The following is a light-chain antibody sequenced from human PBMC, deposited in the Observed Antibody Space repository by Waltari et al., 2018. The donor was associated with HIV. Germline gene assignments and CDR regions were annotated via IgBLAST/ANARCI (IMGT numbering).Light chain of an antibody. CDR3: QQYVRWLYT. Sequence: EIVMTHTPATLSVSAGERATLSCRASQSISSSLAWYQQKPGQAPRLLIYGASTRATGIPDRFSGIGSGTEFTLTISSLQSEDFAVYYCQQYVRWLYTFGQGTKLEIK. J-gene: IGKJ2*01. CDR2: GAS. CDR1: QSISSS. V-gene: IGKV3-15*01.